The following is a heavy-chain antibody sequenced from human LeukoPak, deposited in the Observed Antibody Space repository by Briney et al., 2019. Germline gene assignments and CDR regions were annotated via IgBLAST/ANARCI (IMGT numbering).Heavy chain of an antibody. V-gene: IGHV3-73*01. J-gene: IGHJ4*02. CDR2: IRSKANSYAT. CDR3: TIAVAGTFFDY. Sequence: GGSLKLSCAASGFTFSGSAMHSVRQASGKGLEWVGRIRSKANSYATAYAASVKGRFTISRDDSKNTAYLQMNSLKTEDTAVYYCTIAVAGTFFDYWGQGTLVTVSS. CDR1: GFTFSGSA. D-gene: IGHD6-19*01.